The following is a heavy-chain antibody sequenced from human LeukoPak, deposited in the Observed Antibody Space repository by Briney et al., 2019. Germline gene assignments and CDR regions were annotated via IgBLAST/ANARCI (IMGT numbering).Heavy chain of an antibody. CDR2: ISSSSSYI. V-gene: IGHV3-21*01. D-gene: IGHD3-3*01. CDR1: GFTFSSYS. Sequence: GGSLRLSCAASGFTFSSYSMNWVRQAPGKGLEWVSSISSSSSYIYYADSVKGRFTISRDNAKNSLYLQMNSLRAEDTAVYYCAREHVLRLLEWFPWGQGTLVTVSS. J-gene: IGHJ5*02. CDR3: AREHVLRLLEWFP.